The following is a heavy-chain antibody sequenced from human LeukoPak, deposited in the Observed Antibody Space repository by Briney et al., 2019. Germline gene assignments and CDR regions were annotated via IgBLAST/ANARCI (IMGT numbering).Heavy chain of an antibody. CDR2: INHSGST. CDR3: ARQGTIAVAGYFDY. Sequence: PSETLSLTCAVYGGSFSGYYWSWIRQPPGKGLEWIGEINHSGSTSYNPSLKSRVTISVDTSKNQFSLKLSSVTAADTAVYYCARQGTIAVAGYFDYWGQGTLVTVSS. V-gene: IGHV4-34*01. D-gene: IGHD6-19*01. CDR1: GGSFSGYY. J-gene: IGHJ4*02.